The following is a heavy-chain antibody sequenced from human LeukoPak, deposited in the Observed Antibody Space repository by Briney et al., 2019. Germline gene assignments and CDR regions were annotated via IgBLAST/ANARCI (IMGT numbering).Heavy chain of an antibody. Sequence: SGGSLRLSCAASGFTVSSNYMTWVRQAPGKGLEWASVLYSGGTTYYADSVKGRFTISRDNSKNTLYLQMNSLRAEDTAVYYCARDTDGSNWFDPWGQGTLVIVSS. CDR1: GFTVSSNY. CDR3: ARDTDGSNWFDP. J-gene: IGHJ5*02. CDR2: LYSGGTT. V-gene: IGHV3-66*02. D-gene: IGHD1-14*01.